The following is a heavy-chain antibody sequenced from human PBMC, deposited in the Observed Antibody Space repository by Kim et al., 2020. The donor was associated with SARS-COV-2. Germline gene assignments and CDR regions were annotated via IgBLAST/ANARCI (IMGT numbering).Heavy chain of an antibody. CDR3: ARGFGETAAGISSFDI. D-gene: IGHD6-13*01. J-gene: IGHJ3*02. V-gene: IGHV4-34*01. CDR2: INHSGST. CDR1: GGSFSGYY. Sequence: SETLSLTCAVYGGSFSGYYWSWIRQPPGKGLEWIGEINHSGSTNYNPSLKSRVTISVDTSKNQFSLKLSSVTAADTAVYYCARGFGETAAGISSFDIWGQGTMVTVSS.